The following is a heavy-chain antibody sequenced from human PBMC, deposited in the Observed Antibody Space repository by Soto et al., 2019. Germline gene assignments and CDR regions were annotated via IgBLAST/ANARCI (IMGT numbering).Heavy chain of an antibody. Sequence: GSGPTLVNPTQTLTLTCTFSGFSLSTSGMRVSWIRQPPGKALEWLARIDWDDDKFYSTSLKTRLTISKDTSKNQVVLTMTNMDPVDTATYYCARSVVPAATIGYGMDVWGQGTTVTVSS. CDR1: GFSLSTSGMR. D-gene: IGHD2-2*01. CDR2: IDWDDDK. CDR3: ARSVVPAATIGYGMDV. V-gene: IGHV2-70*04. J-gene: IGHJ6*02.